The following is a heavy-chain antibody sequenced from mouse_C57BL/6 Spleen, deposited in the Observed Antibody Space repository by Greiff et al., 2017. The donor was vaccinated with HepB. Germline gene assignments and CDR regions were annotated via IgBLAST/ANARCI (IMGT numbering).Heavy chain of an antibody. V-gene: IGHV5-4*01. Sequence: DVQLQESGGGLVKPGGSLKLSCAASGFTFSSYAMSWVRQTPEKRLEWVATISDGGSYTYYPDNVKGRFTISRDNAKNNLYLQMSHLKSEDTAMYYCARKRYDDYFDYWGQGTTLTVSS. CDR3: ARKRYDDYFDY. J-gene: IGHJ2*01. D-gene: IGHD2-14*01. CDR1: GFTFSSYA. CDR2: ISDGGSYT.